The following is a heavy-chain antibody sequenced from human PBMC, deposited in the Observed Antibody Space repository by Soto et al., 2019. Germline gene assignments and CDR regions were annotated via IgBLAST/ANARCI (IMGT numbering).Heavy chain of an antibody. J-gene: IGHJ3*02. CDR2: ITASGGTT. D-gene: IGHD1-7*01. Sequence: WVSVRLSCAASGFTFSSYSMTLARQAPGKGLEWVAHITASGGTTYYADSVKVRFTISRDTSRNTLYLPMNSLRSEDTALYYCAMCMQASWNYVAQHIGGQGAMVTGSS. CDR1: GFTFSSYS. CDR3: AMCMQASWNYVAQHI. V-gene: IGHV3-23*01.